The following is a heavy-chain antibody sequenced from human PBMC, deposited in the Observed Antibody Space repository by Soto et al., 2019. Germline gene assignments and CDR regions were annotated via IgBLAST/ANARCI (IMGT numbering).Heavy chain of an antibody. D-gene: IGHD3-3*01. V-gene: IGHV4-34*01. CDR2: INDSGRT. CDR1: GGSFSGYY. CDR3: ARGAHDFWSGYIRSMDY. Sequence: SETLSLTCAVYGGSFSGYYWSWIRQPPGKGLEWIGEINDSGRTNYNPSLKSRVTISVDTTKNQFSLKLSSVTAADTAVYYCARGAHDFWSGYIRSMDYWGQGTLVTVSS. J-gene: IGHJ4*02.